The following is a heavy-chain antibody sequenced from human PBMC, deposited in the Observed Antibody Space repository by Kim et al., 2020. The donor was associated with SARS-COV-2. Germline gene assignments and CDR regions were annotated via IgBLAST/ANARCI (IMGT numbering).Heavy chain of an antibody. J-gene: IGHJ3*02. CDR2: IYYSGST. CDR3: ARSIVVVPAAIPPHVAFDI. CDR1: GGSISSGDYY. Sequence: SETLSLTCTVSGGSISSGDYYWSWIRQPPGKGLEWIGYIYYSGSTYYNPSLKSRVTISVDTSKNQFSLKLSSVTAADTAVYYCARSIVVVPAAIPPHVAFDIWGQGTMVTVSS. D-gene: IGHD2-2*01. V-gene: IGHV4-30-4*01.